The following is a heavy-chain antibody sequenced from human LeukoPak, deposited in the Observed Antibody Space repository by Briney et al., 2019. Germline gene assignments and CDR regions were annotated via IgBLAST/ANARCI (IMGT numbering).Heavy chain of an antibody. J-gene: IGHJ5*01. CDR3: ARRIDSLATIDS. CDR2: ICYTGST. D-gene: IGHD4/OR15-4a*01. Sequence: SETLSLTCTVSGGPISNSDDYYWGWIRQPPGKGLEWIGSICYTGSTYYSPYLKSRIIISVDTSKNQFSLKLTSVTAADTAVYFCARRIDSLATIDSWGQGTLVTVSS. CDR1: GGPISNSDDYY. V-gene: IGHV4-39*01.